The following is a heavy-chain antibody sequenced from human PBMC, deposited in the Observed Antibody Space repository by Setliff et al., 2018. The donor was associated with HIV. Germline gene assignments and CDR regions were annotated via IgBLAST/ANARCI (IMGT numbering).Heavy chain of an antibody. V-gene: IGHV3-11*01. D-gene: IGHD5-12*01. Sequence: PGGSLRLSCTASGFTFSDYYMSWIRQSPGKGLEWISYISSSGTTIYYADSVKGRFTISRDNSKNTLYLQMNSLRVEDTAVYYCAKGRYGGYDWGTLDIWGQGTMVTVSS. J-gene: IGHJ3*02. CDR3: AKGRYGGYDWGTLDI. CDR1: GFTFSDYY. CDR2: ISSSGTTI.